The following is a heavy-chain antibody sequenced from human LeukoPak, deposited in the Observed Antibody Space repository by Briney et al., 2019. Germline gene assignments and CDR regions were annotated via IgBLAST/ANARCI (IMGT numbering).Heavy chain of an antibody. CDR2: IRSKAYGGTT. J-gene: IGHJ3*02. D-gene: IGHD1-1*01. Sequence: GGSLRLSCAASGFDVSSNYMSWVRQAPGKGLEWVGFIRSKAYGGTTEYAASVKGRFTISRDDSKSIAYLQMNSLKTEDTAVYYCTRINWNDVSDAFDIWGQGTMVTVSS. CDR3: TRINWNDVSDAFDI. V-gene: IGHV3-49*04. CDR1: GFDVSSNY.